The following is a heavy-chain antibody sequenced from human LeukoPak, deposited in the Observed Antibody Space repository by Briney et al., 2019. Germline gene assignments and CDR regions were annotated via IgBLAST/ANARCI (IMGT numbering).Heavy chain of an antibody. CDR3: ARDVGIAAASYFDY. CDR1: GGTFSSYA. J-gene: IGHJ4*02. V-gene: IGHV1-69*05. CDR2: IIPIFGTA. D-gene: IGHD6-13*01. Sequence: SVKVSCKASGGTFSSYAISWVRQAPGQGLEWMGGIIPIFGTANYAQKFQGRVTITTDESTSTAYMELSSLRSEDTAVYYCARDVGIAAASYFDYWGQGTLVTVSS.